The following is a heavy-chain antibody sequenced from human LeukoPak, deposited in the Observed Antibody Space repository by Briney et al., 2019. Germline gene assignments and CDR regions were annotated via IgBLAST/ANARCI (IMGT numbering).Heavy chain of an antibody. V-gene: IGHV4-59*01. CDR3: ARYYYYYGMAA. J-gene: IGHJ6*02. Sequence: NPSETLSLTCTVSGGSISSYYWSWIRQPPGKGLEWIGYIYYSGSANYNPSLKSRVTISVDTSKNQFSLNLSSVTAADTAVYYCARYYYYYGMAAWGQGTTVTVSS. CDR2: IYYSGSA. CDR1: GGSISSYY.